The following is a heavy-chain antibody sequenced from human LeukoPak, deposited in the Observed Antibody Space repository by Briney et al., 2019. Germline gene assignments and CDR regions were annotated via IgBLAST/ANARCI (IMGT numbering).Heavy chain of an antibody. CDR1: GFTFSGYW. V-gene: IGHV3-7*01. D-gene: IGHD6-19*01. Sequence: PGGSLRLSCAASGFTFSGYWMSWVRQAPGKGLEWVANIKQDGSEKYYVDSVKGRFTISRDNAKNSLFLQMNSLRGEDTAVYYCARDKVGGSMAGSNFDYWGQGTLVTASS. CDR2: IKQDGSEK. J-gene: IGHJ4*02. CDR3: ARDKVGGSMAGSNFDY.